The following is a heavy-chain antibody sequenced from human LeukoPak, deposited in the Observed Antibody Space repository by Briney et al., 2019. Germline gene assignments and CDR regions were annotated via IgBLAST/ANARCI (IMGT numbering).Heavy chain of an antibody. V-gene: IGHV1-24*01. D-gene: IGHD6-13*01. CDR3: ATPIAAAGNWFDP. CDR1: GYTLTELS. Sequence: GASVKVSCKVSGYTLTELSMHWVRQAPGKGLEWMGGFDPEDGETIYAQKFQGRVTMTEDTSTDTAYMALSSLRSEDTAVYYCATPIAAAGNWFDPWGQGTLVTVSS. CDR2: FDPEDGET. J-gene: IGHJ5*02.